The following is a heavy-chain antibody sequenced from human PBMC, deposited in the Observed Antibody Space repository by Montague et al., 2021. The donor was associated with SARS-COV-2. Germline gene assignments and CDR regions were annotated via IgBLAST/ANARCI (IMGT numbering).Heavy chain of an antibody. CDR3: ARGGSKHLQVATTYGGIDV. CDR1: GGSISGNYYY. V-gene: IGHV4-39*02. CDR2: LYESGNN. D-gene: IGHD5-12*01. Sequence: SETLSLTCTVSGGSISGNYYYWDWMPQAQGKGLEWVGSLYESGNNNSTPYIKSRVTIDVDTYKNHFSLKLSSVTAADTAVYYCARGGSKHLQVATTYGGIDVWGQGTTVTVSS. J-gene: IGHJ6*02.